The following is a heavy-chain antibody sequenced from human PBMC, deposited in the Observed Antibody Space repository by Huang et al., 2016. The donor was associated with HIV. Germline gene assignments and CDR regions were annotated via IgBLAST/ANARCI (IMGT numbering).Heavy chain of an antibody. D-gene: IGHD2-15*01. CDR2: ISYDGRSQ. J-gene: IGHJ4*02. CDR1: GFKLSGFG. Sequence: QVHLVESGGGVVQPGGSLRLSCAASGFKLSGFGRHWVRQAPGKGREWVAVISYDGRSQFYTDSVKGRFTISRDNSDNTLSLQMKGLRPDDTAVYYCAKESRWFSDFDHWGQGVLVSVSS. V-gene: IGHV3-30*18. CDR3: AKESRWFSDFDH.